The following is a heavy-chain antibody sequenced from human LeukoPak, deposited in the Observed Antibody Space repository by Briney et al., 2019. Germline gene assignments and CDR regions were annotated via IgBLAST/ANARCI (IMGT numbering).Heavy chain of an antibody. CDR1: GGSFSGYY. J-gene: IGHJ5*02. CDR2: INHSGST. CDR3: ARGAARYCSSTSCYTGWFDP. V-gene: IGHV4-34*01. D-gene: IGHD2-2*02. Sequence: PSATLSLTCAVYGGSFSGYYWSWIRQPPGKGLERIGEINHSGSTNYNPSLKSRVTISVDTSKNQFSLKLSSVTAADTAVYYCARGAARYCSSTSCYTGWFDPWGQGTLVTVSS.